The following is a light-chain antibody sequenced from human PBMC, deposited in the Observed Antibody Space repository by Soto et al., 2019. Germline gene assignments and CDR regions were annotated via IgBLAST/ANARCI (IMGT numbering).Light chain of an antibody. V-gene: IGLV1-44*01. CDR2: TNN. CDR3: ASWDNSLNGLV. Sequence: QSVLTQPPSASGTPGQRVTISCSGRNSNIGSNYVYWYQQVPGTAPKLLIYTNNQRPSGVPDRFSGSKSGTSASLGISGLQPEDEADYYCASWDNSLNGLVFGGGTKLTVL. CDR1: NSNIGSNY. J-gene: IGLJ3*02.